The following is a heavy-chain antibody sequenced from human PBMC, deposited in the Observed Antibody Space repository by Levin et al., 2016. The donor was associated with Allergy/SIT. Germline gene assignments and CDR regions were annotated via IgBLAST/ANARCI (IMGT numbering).Heavy chain of an antibody. CDR1: GGSFSGYY. Sequence: SETLSLTCAVYGGSFSGYYWTWIRQLPGKGLEWIGEINPGVGTNYNPSLKSRVTISVDTSKNQFSLKLSSVTAADTAVYYCARRIIAAAGPSLIYYYGMDVWGQGTTVTVSS. J-gene: IGHJ6*02. CDR2: INPGVGT. D-gene: IGHD6-13*01. CDR3: ARRIIAAAGPSLIYYYGMDV. V-gene: IGHV4-34*01.